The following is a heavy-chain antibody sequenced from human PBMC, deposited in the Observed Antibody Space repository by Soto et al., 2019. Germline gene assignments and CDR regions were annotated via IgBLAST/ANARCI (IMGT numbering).Heavy chain of an antibody. Sequence: SCAASGFTFSSYAMSWVRQAPGKGLEWVSAISGSGGSTYYADSVKGRFTISRDNSKNTLYLQMNSLRAEDTAVYYCANRYRYSGSRQTYWGQGTLVTVSS. V-gene: IGHV3-23*01. CDR1: GFTFSSYA. CDR3: ANRYRYSGSRQTY. CDR2: ISGSGGST. J-gene: IGHJ4*02. D-gene: IGHD1-26*01.